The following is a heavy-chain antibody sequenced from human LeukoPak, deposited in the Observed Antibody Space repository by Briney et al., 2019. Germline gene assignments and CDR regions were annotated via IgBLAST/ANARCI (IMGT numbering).Heavy chain of an antibody. CDR2: INRDGSSA. V-gene: IGHV3-74*01. CDR1: GFTFSSYW. J-gene: IGHJ4*02. CDR3: ARRVSAKSLDY. Sequence: GGSLRLSCAASGFTFSSYWMHWVRQSPGKGPVWVSRINRDGSSANCADSVKGRFTISRDNAKNTLYLQMNSLRAEDTAVYYCARRVSAKSLDYWGQGTLVTVSS. D-gene: IGHD5-18*01.